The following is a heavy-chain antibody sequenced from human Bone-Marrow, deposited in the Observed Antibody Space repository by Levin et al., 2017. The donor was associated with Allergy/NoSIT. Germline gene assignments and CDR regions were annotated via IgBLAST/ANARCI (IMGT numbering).Heavy chain of an antibody. V-gene: IGHV3-30*04. Sequence: GESLKISCAASGFTFSSYAMHWVRQAPGKGLEWVAVISYDGSNKYYADSVKGRFTISRDNSKNTLYLQMNSLRAEDTAVYYCARVPIMNTQSLYYDYGMDVWGQGTTVTVSS. CDR1: GFTFSSYA. D-gene: IGHD3-16*01. CDR2: ISYDGSNK. CDR3: ARVPIMNTQSLYYDYGMDV. J-gene: IGHJ6*02.